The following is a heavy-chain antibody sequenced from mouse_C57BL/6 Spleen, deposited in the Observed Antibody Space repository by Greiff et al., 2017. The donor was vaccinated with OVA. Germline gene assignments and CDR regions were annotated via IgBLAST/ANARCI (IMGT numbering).Heavy chain of an antibody. V-gene: IGHV1-85*01. CDR2: IYPRDGST. CDR1: GYTFTSYD. J-gene: IGHJ2*01. Sequence: VQLQESGPELVKPGASVKLSCKASGYTFTSYDINWVKQRPGQGLEWIGWIYPRDGSTKYNEKFKGKATLTVDTSSSTAYMELHSLTSEDSAVYVGERETADQAGGYFDYWGQGTTLTVSS. CDR3: ERETADQAGGYFDY. D-gene: IGHD3-2*02.